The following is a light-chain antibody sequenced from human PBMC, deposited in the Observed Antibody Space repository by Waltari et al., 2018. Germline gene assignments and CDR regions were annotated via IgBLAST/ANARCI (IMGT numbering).Light chain of an antibody. Sequence: VLTPSPGTLSLSPGERATLSCRASQSLTKRYLAWYQQKPGQAPRLLIYGASSRAACIPDRFSGSGSGTDFTLTISRLEPEDFAVYYCQQYGSSVLYTFGQGTKLEIK. CDR1: QSLTKRY. CDR3: QQYGSSVLYT. CDR2: GAS. J-gene: IGKJ2*01. V-gene: IGKV3-20*01.